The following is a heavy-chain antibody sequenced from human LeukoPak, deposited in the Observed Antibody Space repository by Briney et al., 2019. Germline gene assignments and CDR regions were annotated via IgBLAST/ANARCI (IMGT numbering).Heavy chain of an antibody. J-gene: IGHJ4*02. Sequence: GGSLRLSCAGSGFTFSSNALSWVRQAPGKGLEWVSAISGSGGNTYYADSVRGRFAISRDNSKNTLYLQMNTLRAEDTAVYYCATTKQARRYFDYWGQGTLVTVSS. D-gene: IGHD1-1*01. CDR2: ISGSGGNT. CDR3: ATTKQARRYFDY. CDR1: GFTFSSNA. V-gene: IGHV3-23*01.